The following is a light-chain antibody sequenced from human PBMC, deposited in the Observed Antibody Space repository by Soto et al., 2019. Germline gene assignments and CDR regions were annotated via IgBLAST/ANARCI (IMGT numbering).Light chain of an antibody. CDR1: QGIRND. V-gene: IGKV1-6*01. J-gene: IGKJ1*01. Sequence: AIQMTQSPSSLSASVGDRVTITCRASQGIRNDLGWYQQKPGKAPKLLIYAASSLQSGFPSRFSGSGSGTDCTLTLSILQPEDFATDYCLQDYIYPWTFVPGTQVEIK. CDR2: AAS. CDR3: LQDYIYPWT.